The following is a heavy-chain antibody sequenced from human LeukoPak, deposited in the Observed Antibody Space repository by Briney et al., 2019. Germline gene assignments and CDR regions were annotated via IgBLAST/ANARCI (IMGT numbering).Heavy chain of an antibody. CDR1: GYIFTDYW. CDR2: IYPGDSDT. D-gene: IGHD3-10*01. CDR3: ARRITMVRGPTPSAFDI. J-gene: IGHJ3*02. V-gene: IGHV5-51*01. Sequence: GESLKISCKGSGYIFTDYWIGWVRQMPGKGLEWMGIIYPGDSDTRYSPSFQGQVTISADKSISTAYLQWSSLKASDTAMYYCARRITMVRGPTPSAFDIWGQGTMVTVSS.